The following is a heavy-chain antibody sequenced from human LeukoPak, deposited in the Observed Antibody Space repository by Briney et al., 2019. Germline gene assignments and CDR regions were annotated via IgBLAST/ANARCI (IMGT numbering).Heavy chain of an antibody. CDR3: TISGGTGGNFEY. CDR2: IYYSGGT. D-gene: IGHD2-8*02. J-gene: IGHJ4*02. CDR1: GGSLSSGDYF. Sequence: SETLSLTCTVSGGSLSSGDYFWSWIRQPLGKGLEWIGYIYYSGGTYYNPSLKSRVTISGDTSKNQSSLKLSSVTAADTAVYYCTISGGTGGNFEYWGQGTLVTVSS. V-gene: IGHV4-30-4*01.